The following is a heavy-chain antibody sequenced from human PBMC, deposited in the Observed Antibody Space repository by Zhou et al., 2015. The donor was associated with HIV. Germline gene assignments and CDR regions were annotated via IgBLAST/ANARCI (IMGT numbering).Heavy chain of an antibody. J-gene: IGHJ6*02. CDR1: GYTFSNYY. Sequence: QVQLVQSGAEVKKPGASVKVSCKASGYTFSNYYMHWVRQAPGQGLEWMGIINPGGGSTSYAQKFQGRVTMTRDTSASTFYMELSSLRSEDTAVYYCARCQIPGYNGMDVWGQGTTVTVSS. CDR3: ARCQIPGYNGMDV. V-gene: IGHV1-46*01. CDR2: INPGGGST.